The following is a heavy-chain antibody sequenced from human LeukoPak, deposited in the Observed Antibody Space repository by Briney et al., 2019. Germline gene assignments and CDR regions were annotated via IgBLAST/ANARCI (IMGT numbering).Heavy chain of an antibody. CDR2: INHSGST. Sequence: PSETLSLTCAVYGGSFSGYYWSWIRQPPGKGLEWIGEINHSGSTNYNPSLKSRVTISVDTSKNQFSLKLSSVTAADTAVYYCARDYSSGWYLVSDYWGQGTLVTVSS. CDR1: GGSFSGYY. CDR3: ARDYSSGWYLVSDY. J-gene: IGHJ4*02. D-gene: IGHD6-19*01. V-gene: IGHV4-34*01.